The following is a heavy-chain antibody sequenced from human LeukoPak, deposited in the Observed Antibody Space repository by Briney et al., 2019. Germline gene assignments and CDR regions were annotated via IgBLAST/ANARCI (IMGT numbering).Heavy chain of an antibody. CDR1: GFTFSSYG. J-gene: IGHJ5*02. V-gene: IGHV3-33*01. CDR2: IWYDGSNK. D-gene: IGHD3-10*01. CDR3: AREVANSQVWFGELSSGFDP. Sequence: GGSLRLSCAASGFTFSSYGMHWVRQAPGKGLEWVAVIWYDGSNKYYADSVKGRFTISRDNSKNTLYLQMNSLRAKDTAVYYCAREVANSQVWFGELSSGFDPWGQGTLVTVSS.